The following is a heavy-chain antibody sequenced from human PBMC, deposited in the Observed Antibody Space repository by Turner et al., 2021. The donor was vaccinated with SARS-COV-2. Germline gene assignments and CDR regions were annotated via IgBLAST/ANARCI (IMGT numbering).Heavy chain of an antibody. CDR3: ARQVSILGRWLAPFDS. Sequence: QLQLQESGPGLVKPSETLSLTCTVSSGSISSSAYYWGWIRQPPGKGLEWIVSFFYSGSTYYSPSLKSRSTISVDTSKNQFSLNLSSVTAADTAVYYCARQVSILGRWLAPFDSWGQGTLVTVSS. V-gene: IGHV4-39*01. CDR1: SGSISSSAYY. CDR2: FFYSGST. J-gene: IGHJ4*02. D-gene: IGHD6-19*01.